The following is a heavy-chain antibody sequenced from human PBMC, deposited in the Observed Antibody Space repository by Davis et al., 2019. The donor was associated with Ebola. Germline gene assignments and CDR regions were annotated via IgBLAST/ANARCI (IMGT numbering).Heavy chain of an antibody. D-gene: IGHD1-1*01. CDR3: ARAQFPTTSDH. V-gene: IGHV4-59*01. Sequence: MPSETLSLTCSVSAGSISGYYWSWIRQTPGKGLEWIAYIYDSGSTNYNPSLKSRVTISVDTSKNQFSLKLSSVTAADTAVYYCARAQFPTTSDHWGQGTLVTVSS. CDR1: AGSISGYY. J-gene: IGHJ4*02. CDR2: IYDSGST.